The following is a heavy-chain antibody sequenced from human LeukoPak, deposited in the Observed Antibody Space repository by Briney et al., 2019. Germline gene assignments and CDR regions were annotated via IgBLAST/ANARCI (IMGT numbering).Heavy chain of an antibody. CDR2: IKQDGSEK. Sequence: GGSLRLSCAASGFTFSSYWMSWVRQAPGKGLEWVADIKQDGSEKYYVDSVEGRFTISRDNAKNSLYLQMNSLRAEDTAVYYCARESSYYYGSGSSNYFDYWGQGTLVTVSS. CDR1: GFTFSSYW. V-gene: IGHV3-7*01. J-gene: IGHJ4*02. D-gene: IGHD3-10*01. CDR3: ARESSYYYGSGSSNYFDY.